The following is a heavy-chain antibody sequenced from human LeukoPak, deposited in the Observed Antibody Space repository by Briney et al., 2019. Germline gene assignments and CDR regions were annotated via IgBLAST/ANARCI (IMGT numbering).Heavy chain of an antibody. CDR3: AKCLTVTTDPFDY. Sequence: PGGSLRLSCAASGFTFSTYGMHWVRQAPGKGLEWVAFIRYDGTNKDYAESVKGRFTISRDNSKNTLYLQMNSLRAEDTAIYYCAKCLTVTTDPFDYWGQGTLVTVSS. V-gene: IGHV3-30*02. CDR1: GFTFSTYG. D-gene: IGHD4-17*01. CDR2: IRYDGTNK. J-gene: IGHJ4*02.